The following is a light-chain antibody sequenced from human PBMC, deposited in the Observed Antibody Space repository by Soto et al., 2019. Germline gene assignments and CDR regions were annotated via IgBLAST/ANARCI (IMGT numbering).Light chain of an antibody. V-gene: IGKV3-20*01. Sequence: EIVLTQSPGTLSLSPGERATLCFRASQSVSSNLAWYQQKPGQAPRLLIYGASTRATGIPARFSGSGSGTDFTLTITRLEPEDFAVYYCQQYGGSPRTFGQGTRLEFK. CDR1: QSVSSN. J-gene: IGKJ5*01. CDR3: QQYGGSPRT. CDR2: GAS.